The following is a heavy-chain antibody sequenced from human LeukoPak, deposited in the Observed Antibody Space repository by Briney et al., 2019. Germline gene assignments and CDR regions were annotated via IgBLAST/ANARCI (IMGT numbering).Heavy chain of an antibody. V-gene: IGHV4-39*07. CDR1: GGSIDRGDYY. J-gene: IGHJ5*02. Sequence: SETLSLTCTVSGGSIDRGDYYWGWVRQPPGKGLEGIASIHYTWSTYYDPSLKTRVTLSVDTSKNQFSLNLYSVTAADTAIYYCARHPIERSLGGVPDWFDPWGQGTLVTVSS. CDR3: ARHPIERSLGGVPDWFDP. CDR2: IHYTWST. D-gene: IGHD3-3*01.